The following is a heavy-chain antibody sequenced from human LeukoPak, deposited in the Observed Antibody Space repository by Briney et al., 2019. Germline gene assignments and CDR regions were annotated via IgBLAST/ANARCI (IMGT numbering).Heavy chain of an antibody. CDR1: GSSISSGGYY. J-gene: IGHJ4*02. CDR3: ARDPAVGGFDY. Sequence: PSETLSLTCTVSGSSISSGGYYWGWIRQPPGKGLEWIGEINHSGSTNYNPSLKSRVTISVDTSKNQFSLKLSSVTAADTAVYYCARDPAVGGFDYWGQGTLVTVSS. V-gene: IGHV4-39*07. D-gene: IGHD3-16*01. CDR2: INHSGST.